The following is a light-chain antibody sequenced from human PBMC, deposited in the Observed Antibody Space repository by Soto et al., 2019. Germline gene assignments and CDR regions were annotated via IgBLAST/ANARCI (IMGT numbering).Light chain of an antibody. Sequence: DIQMTQSPSSLSASVGDRVTITCRASQSISSYLNWYQQKPGKAPKLLIYAASSLQSGAPSRFSGSGSGTDFTLTISSLQPKDFATYYCQQSYSTPVTFGPGTKVYIK. CDR2: AAS. CDR3: QQSYSTPVT. CDR1: QSISSY. J-gene: IGKJ3*01. V-gene: IGKV1-39*01.